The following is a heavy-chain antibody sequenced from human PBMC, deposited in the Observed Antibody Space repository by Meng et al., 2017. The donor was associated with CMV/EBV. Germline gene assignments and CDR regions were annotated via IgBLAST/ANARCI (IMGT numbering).Heavy chain of an antibody. Sequence: GGSLRLSCAASGFTFSSYGMHWVRQAPGKGLEWVAFIRYDGSNKYYADSVKGRFTISRGNSKNTLYLQMNSLRAEDTAVYYCANQYSSSWGGGYFDYWGQGTLVTVSS. V-gene: IGHV3-30*02. D-gene: IGHD6-13*01. CDR3: ANQYSSSWGGGYFDY. CDR2: IRYDGSNK. CDR1: GFTFSSYG. J-gene: IGHJ4*02.